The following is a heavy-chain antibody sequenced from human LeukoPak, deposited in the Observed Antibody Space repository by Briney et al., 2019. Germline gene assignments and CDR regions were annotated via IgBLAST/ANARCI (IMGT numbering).Heavy chain of an antibody. CDR2: IWYDGSNK. J-gene: IGHJ6*02. CDR3: ARERRGAALGAYYYYYGMDV. D-gene: IGHD1-26*01. V-gene: IGHV3-33*01. CDR1: GFTFSSYG. Sequence: GGSLRLSCAASGFTFSSYGMHWVRQAPGKGLEWVAVIWYDGSNKYYADSVKGRFTISRDNSKNTLYLQMNSLRAEDTAVYYCARERRGAALGAYYYYYGMDVWGQGTTVTVSS.